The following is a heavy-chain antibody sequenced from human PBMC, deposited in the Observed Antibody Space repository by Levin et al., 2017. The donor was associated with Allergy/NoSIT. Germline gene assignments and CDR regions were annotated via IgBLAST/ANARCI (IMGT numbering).Heavy chain of an antibody. D-gene: IGHD3-22*01. Sequence: GESLKISCAASGFTVSSNYMSWVRQAPGKGLEWVSVIYSGGSTYYADSVKGRFTISRDNSKNTLYLQMNSLRAEDTAVYYCAREEKDSSGYYYYGMDVWGQGTTVTVSS. CDR1: GFTVSSNY. J-gene: IGHJ6*02. CDR3: AREEKDSSGYYYYGMDV. CDR2: IYSGGST. V-gene: IGHV3-53*01.